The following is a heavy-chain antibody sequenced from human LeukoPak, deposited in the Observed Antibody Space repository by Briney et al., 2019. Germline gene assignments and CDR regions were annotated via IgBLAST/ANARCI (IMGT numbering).Heavy chain of an antibody. D-gene: IGHD2-15*01. V-gene: IGHV3-48*01. CDR3: ALGYCSGGRCYHDAFDL. CDR1: GFTLSSYS. Sequence: AGSLRLSCAVSGFTLSSYSMNWVRQAPGEGLEWISYISKNGGIIYYADSVKGRFTVSRDRASDSVYLQMNSPRVEDTAVYYCALGYCSGGRCYHDAFDLWGQGTAVAVSS. J-gene: IGHJ3*01. CDR2: ISKNGGII.